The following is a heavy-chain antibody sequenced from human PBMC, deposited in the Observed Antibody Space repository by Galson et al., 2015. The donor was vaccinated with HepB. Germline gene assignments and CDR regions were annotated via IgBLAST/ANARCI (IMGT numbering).Heavy chain of an antibody. CDR2: ISAYNGNT. J-gene: IGHJ4*02. CDR1: GYTFTSYG. CDR3: ARSNIVVVPAAPFDY. Sequence: SVKVSCKASGYTFTSYGISWVRQAPGQGLEWMGWISAYNGNTNYAQKLQGRVTMTTDTSTSTAYMELRSLRSDDTAVYYCARSNIVVVPAAPFDYWGQGTLVTVSS. V-gene: IGHV1-18*01. D-gene: IGHD2-2*01.